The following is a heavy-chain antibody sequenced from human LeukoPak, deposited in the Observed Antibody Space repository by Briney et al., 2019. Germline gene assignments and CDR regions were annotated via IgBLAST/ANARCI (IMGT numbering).Heavy chain of an antibody. CDR3: AKDLVYSNYYFDY. J-gene: IGHJ4*02. D-gene: IGHD6-13*01. CDR2: ISGSGGST. CDR1: GFTFSSYA. V-gene: IGHV3-23*01. Sequence: GGSLRLSCAASGFTFSSYAMSWVRQAPGKGLEWVSAISGSGGSTYYADSVKGRFTISRVNSKNTLYLQMNSLRAEDTAVYYCAKDLVYSNYYFDYWGQGTLVTVSS.